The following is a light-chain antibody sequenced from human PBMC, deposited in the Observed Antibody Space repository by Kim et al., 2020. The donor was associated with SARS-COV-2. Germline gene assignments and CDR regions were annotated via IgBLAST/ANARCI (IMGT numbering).Light chain of an antibody. V-gene: IGLV3-1*01. J-gene: IGLJ3*02. Sequence: SYELTQPPSVSVSPGQTASITCCGDKLGNEYASWYQQRPGQSPVLVIYQDNKRPSGIPERFSGSNSGNTATLTISGTQAMDEADYYCQAWDSSIWVFGGGTQLTVL. CDR3: QAWDSSIWV. CDR2: QDN. CDR1: KLGNEY.